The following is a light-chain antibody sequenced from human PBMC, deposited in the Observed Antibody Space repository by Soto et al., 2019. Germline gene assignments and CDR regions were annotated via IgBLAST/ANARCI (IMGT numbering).Light chain of an antibody. CDR2: DAS. CDR1: QSVSASQ. V-gene: IGKV3-20*01. J-gene: IGKJ5*01. CDR3: QYYDTSPIT. Sequence: PGERATLSCSTSQSVSASQLAWYQQKPGQAPRLLIYDASNRATGIPARFSGSGYGTDFTLTISRLETEDFAVYYCQYYDTSPITFGQGTRLEIK.